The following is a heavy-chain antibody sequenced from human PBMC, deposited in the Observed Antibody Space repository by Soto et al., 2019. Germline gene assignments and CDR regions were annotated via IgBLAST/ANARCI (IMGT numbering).Heavy chain of an antibody. CDR2: IWYDGSEN. CDR3: AREGSGSGTMVRGVTAFDF. D-gene: IGHD3-10*01. J-gene: IGHJ4*02. Sequence: QVQLVESGGGVVQPGRSLRRSCAASGFTFSDYVMHWVRQAPGKGLEWVTRIWYDGSENYYADSVKGRFTISRDNSKNTLYLQMNRLRVEDTAVYYCAREGSGSGTMVRGVTAFDFWGQGTLVTVSS. V-gene: IGHV3-33*01. CDR1: GFTFSDYV.